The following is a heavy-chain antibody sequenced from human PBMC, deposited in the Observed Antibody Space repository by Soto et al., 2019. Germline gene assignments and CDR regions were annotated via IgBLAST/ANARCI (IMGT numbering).Heavy chain of an antibody. CDR2: INHSGST. V-gene: IGHV4-34*01. Sequence: SETLSLTCAVYGGSFSGYYWSWIRQPPGKGLEWIGEINHSGSTNYNPSLKSRVTISVDTSKNQFSLKLSSVTAADTAVYYCAIFSSSWYRRELDYWSQRTLDTVSS. D-gene: IGHD6-13*01. CDR3: AIFSSSWYRRELDY. J-gene: IGHJ4*02. CDR1: GGSFSGYY.